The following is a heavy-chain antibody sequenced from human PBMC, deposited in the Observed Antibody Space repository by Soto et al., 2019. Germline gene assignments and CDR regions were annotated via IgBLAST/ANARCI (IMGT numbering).Heavy chain of an antibody. D-gene: IGHD1-26*01. CDR2: IIPIFGTV. CDR3: ARSLVRGGSSSMALNYFDY. V-gene: IGHV1-69*13. Sequence: SVKVSCKASGGTFSSYAISWVRQAPGQGLEWMGGIIPIFGTVNYAQNFQGRVTITADESTSIAYMELSSLRSEDTAVYYCARSLVRGGSSSMALNYFDYWGQGTLVTVSS. CDR1: GGTFSSYA. J-gene: IGHJ4*02.